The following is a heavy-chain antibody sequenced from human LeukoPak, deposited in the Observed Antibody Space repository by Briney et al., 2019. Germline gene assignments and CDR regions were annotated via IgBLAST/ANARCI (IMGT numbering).Heavy chain of an antibody. J-gene: IGHJ6*02. CDR1: GXIFSNYG. CDR2: ISSSSSTI. Sequence: GGSLRLSCAASGXIFSNYGMNWVRQAPGKGLEWVSYISSSSSTIHYADSVKGRFTVSRDNAKDSLYLQMNSRGDEDTAVYYCARRVGLRGAVRDYAMDVWCQGTTVTVSS. D-gene: IGHD1-26*01. V-gene: IGHV3-48*02. CDR3: ARRVGLRGAVRDYAMDV.